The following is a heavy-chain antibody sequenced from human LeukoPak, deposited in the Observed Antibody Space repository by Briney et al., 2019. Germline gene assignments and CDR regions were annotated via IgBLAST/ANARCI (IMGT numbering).Heavy chain of an antibody. D-gene: IGHD1-26*01. Sequence: GGSLRLSCAASGFTFGSYGMHWVRQAPGKGLEWVAFIRYDGSNKYYADSVKGRFTISRDNSKNTLYLQMNSLRAEDTALYYCAKVGAPAFDYWGQGTLVTVSS. J-gene: IGHJ4*02. CDR1: GFTFGSYG. CDR3: AKVGAPAFDY. CDR2: IRYDGSNK. V-gene: IGHV3-30*02.